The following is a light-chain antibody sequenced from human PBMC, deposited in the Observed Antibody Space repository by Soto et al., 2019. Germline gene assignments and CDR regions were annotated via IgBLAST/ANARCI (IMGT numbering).Light chain of an antibody. CDR1: QSLLHSNGYNY. V-gene: IGKV2-28*01. CDR3: MQALQTWT. Sequence: DIVMTQSPLSLPVTPGEPASISCRSSQSLLHSNGYNYLEWDLQKPGQSPQLLIYLGSNRTSGVPDRCSGSGSGTDFTLKSSRVEDEDVGVYYCMQALQTWTFGQGTKVEIK. J-gene: IGKJ1*01. CDR2: LGS.